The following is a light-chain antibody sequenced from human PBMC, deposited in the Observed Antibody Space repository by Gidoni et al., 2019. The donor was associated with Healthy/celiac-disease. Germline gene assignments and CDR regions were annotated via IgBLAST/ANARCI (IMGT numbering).Light chain of an antibody. CDR2: LGS. J-gene: IGKJ2*01. Sequence: DIVMNQSPIHLPVTPGEPASNHGRSSQSLLHSNGYNYLDWYLQKPGQSPQLLIYLGSNRTSGVPDRFGGSGSGTDFTLISSRVEAEYVGVYYCMQALQTPLTFGQGTKLEIK. V-gene: IGKV2-28*01. CDR1: QSLLHSNGYNY. CDR3: MQALQTPLT.